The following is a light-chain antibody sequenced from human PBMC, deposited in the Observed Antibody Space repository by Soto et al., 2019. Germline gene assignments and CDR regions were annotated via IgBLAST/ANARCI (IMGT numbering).Light chain of an antibody. CDR1: QSVSTK. CDR2: GAS. Sequence: EIVMTQSPATLSVSPGERATLSCRASQSVSTKFAWYQQKPGQAPRLLIYGASTRAAGIPARFSGSGSGTEFTLTISSLQSEDFAVYYCQEYNDWLRGTFGQGTKVEIK. V-gene: IGKV3-15*01. CDR3: QEYNDWLRGT. J-gene: IGKJ1*01.